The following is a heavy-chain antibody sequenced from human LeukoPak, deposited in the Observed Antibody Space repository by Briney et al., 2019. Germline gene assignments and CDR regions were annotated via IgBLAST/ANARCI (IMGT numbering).Heavy chain of an antibody. D-gene: IGHD3-9*01. Sequence: SETLSLTCAGYGGSFIGYYWSWIRQPPGKGLEWIGEINHSGSTNYNPSLKSRVTISVDTSKNQFSLKLSSVTAADTAVYYCASLNFNYDILTGYYYWFDPWGQGTLVTVSS. CDR3: ASLNFNYDILTGYYYWFDP. CDR2: INHSGST. V-gene: IGHV4-34*01. CDR1: GGSFIGYY. J-gene: IGHJ5*02.